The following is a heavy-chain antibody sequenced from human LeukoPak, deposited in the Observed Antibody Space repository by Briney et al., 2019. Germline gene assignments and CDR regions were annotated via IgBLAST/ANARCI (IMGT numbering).Heavy chain of an antibody. CDR2: INPNSGGT. D-gene: IGHD6-13*01. V-gene: IGHV1-2*02. CDR3: ARDLFSDGYSSSWDY. CDR1: GYTFTGYY. J-gene: IGHJ4*02. Sequence: ASVKVSCKASGYTFTGYYMHWVRQAPGQGLEWMGWINPNSGGTNYAQKFQGRVTMTRDTSISKAYMELCRLRSDDTAVYYCARDLFSDGYSSSWDYWGQGTLVTVSS.